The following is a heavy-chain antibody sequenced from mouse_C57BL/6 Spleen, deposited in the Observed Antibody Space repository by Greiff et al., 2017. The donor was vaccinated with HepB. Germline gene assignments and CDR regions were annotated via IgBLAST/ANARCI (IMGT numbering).Heavy chain of an antibody. V-gene: IGHV1-18*01. D-gene: IGHD2-4*01. CDR3: AREITRDWYFDV. CDR1: GYTFTDYN. J-gene: IGHJ1*03. Sequence: EVKLMESGPELVKPGASVKIPCKASGYTFTDYNMDWVKQSHGKSLEWIGDINPNNGGTIYNQKFKGKATLTVDKSSSTAYMELRSLTSEDTAVYYCAREITRDWYFDVWGTGTTVTVSS. CDR2: INPNNGGT.